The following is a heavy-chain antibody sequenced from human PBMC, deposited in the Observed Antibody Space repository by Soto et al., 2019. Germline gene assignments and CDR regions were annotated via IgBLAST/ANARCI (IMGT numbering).Heavy chain of an antibody. CDR3: ANDIYPRPEMKSRYYYDGMDV. CDR1: GFTFDDYA. V-gene: IGHV3-9*01. Sequence: EVQLVESGGGLVQPGRSLRLSCAASGFTFDDYAMHWVRQAPGKGLEWVSGISWNSGSICYADSVKGRFTISRDNAKNSLYLQMNSLRAEDTALYYCANDIYPRPEMKSRYYYDGMDVWGQGTTVTVSS. J-gene: IGHJ6*02. CDR2: ISWNSGSI.